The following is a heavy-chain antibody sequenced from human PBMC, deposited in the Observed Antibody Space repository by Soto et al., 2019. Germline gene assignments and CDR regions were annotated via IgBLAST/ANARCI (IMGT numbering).Heavy chain of an antibody. Sequence: ASLKVSCKASAYTFTSYHINWVRQATGQGLEWMGWMNPNSGNTGYAQKFQGRVTMTRNTSISTAYMELSSLRSEDTAVYYCARVSLGTYYYGSGSSSPYYYYYYMDVWGKGTTVTVSS. CDR2: MNPNSGNT. J-gene: IGHJ6*03. CDR3: ARVSLGTYYYGSGSSSPYYYYYYMDV. V-gene: IGHV1-8*01. CDR1: AYTFTSYH. D-gene: IGHD3-10*01.